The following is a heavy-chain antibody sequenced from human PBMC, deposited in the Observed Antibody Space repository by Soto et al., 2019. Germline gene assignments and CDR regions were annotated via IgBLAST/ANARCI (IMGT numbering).Heavy chain of an antibody. Sequence: SVKVSCKASGGTFSSYAISWVRQAPGQGLEWMGGIIPIFGTANYAQKFQGRVTITADESTSTAYMELSSLRSEDTAVYYCARLPSVDTAMDNRDNWFDPWAQGTLVTVS. CDR1: GGTFSSYA. J-gene: IGHJ5*02. V-gene: IGHV1-69*13. CDR3: ARLPSVDTAMDNRDNWFDP. D-gene: IGHD5-18*01. CDR2: IIPIFGTA.